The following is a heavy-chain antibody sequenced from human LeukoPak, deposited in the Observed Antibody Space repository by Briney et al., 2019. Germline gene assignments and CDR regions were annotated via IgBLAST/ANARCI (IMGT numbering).Heavy chain of an antibody. CDR1: GYTFTSYD. Sequence: GASVKVPCKASGYTFTSYDINWVRQATGQGLEWMGWMNPNRGNTGYAQKFQGRVTMTRNTSISTAYMELSSLRSEDTAVYYCASCQYYDFWSGYYYYYGMDVWGQGTTVTVSS. V-gene: IGHV1-8*01. CDR2: MNPNRGNT. CDR3: ASCQYYDFWSGYYYYYGMDV. J-gene: IGHJ6*02. D-gene: IGHD3-3*01.